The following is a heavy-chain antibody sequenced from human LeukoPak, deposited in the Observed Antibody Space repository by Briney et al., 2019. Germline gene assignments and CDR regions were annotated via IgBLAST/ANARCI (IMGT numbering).Heavy chain of an antibody. D-gene: IGHD2-15*01. J-gene: IGHJ6*02. CDR1: GYTFTSYY. Sequence: ASVKVSCKASGYTFTSYYIHWVRQAPGQGLEWMGIINPSGGSTSYAQKFQGRVTMTRDTSTSTAYMELRSLRSDDTAVYYCATEDNDDYYYYGMDVWGQGTTVTVSS. CDR3: ATEDNDDYYYYGMDV. CDR2: INPSGGST. V-gene: IGHV1-46*01.